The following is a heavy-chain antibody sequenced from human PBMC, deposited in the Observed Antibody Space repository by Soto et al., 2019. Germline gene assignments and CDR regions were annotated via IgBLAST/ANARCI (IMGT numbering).Heavy chain of an antibody. CDR1: GGSISSSSYY. V-gene: IGHV4-39*01. Sequence: SETLSLTCTVSGGSISSSSYYWGWIRQPPGKGLEWIGSIYYSGSTYYNPSLKSRVTISVDTSKNQFSLKLSSVTAADTAVYYCARWGPVLRFLEYIYYFDYWGQGTLVTVSS. CDR3: ARWGPVLRFLEYIYYFDY. CDR2: IYYSGST. J-gene: IGHJ4*02. D-gene: IGHD3-3*01.